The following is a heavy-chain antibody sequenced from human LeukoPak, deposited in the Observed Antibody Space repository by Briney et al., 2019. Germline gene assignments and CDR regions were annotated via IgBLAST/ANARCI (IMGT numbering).Heavy chain of an antibody. CDR1: GDSVSRNDAG. Sequence: SQTLSLTCAISGDSVSRNDAGWNWIRQSPSRGLEWLGRTYYRSKWYNDYAVSVKSRITINPDTSKNQFSLQLNSVTPEDTAVYYCARVMGAAGPPDYWGQGTLVTVSS. J-gene: IGHJ4*02. V-gene: IGHV6-1*01. D-gene: IGHD6-13*01. CDR2: TYYRSKWYN. CDR3: ARVMGAAGPPDY.